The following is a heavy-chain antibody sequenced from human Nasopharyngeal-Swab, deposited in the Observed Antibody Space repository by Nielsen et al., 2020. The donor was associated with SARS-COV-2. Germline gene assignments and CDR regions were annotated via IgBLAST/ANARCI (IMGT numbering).Heavy chain of an antibody. CDR2: IYYSGST. Sequence: RQAPGKGLEWIGSIYYSGSTYYNPSLKSRVTISLDTSKNRFSLKLSSVTAADTAVYYCARHVSSSWYAAVAGIRAFDYWGQGTLVTVSS. D-gene: IGHD6-13*01. J-gene: IGHJ4*02. V-gene: IGHV4-39*01. CDR3: ARHVSSSWYAAVAGIRAFDY.